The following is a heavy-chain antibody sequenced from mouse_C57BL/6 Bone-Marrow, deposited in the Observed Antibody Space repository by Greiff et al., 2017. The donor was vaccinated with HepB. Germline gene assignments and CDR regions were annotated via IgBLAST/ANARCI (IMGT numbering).Heavy chain of an antibody. CDR3: ARTGSGYPYYAMDY. CDR2: IYPRSGNT. D-gene: IGHD3-2*02. V-gene: IGHV1-81*01. CDR1: GYTFTSYG. J-gene: IGHJ4*01. Sequence: VQLQQSGAELARPGASVKLSCKASGYTFTSYGISWVKQRTGQGLEWIGEIYPRSGNTYYNEKFKGKATLTADKSSSTAYMELRSLTSEDSAVYFCARTGSGYPYYAMDYWGQGTSVTVSS.